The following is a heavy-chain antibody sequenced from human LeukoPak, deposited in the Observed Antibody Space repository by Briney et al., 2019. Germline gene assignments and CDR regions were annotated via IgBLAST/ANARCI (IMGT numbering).Heavy chain of an antibody. Sequence: ASVKVSCKASGYTFTGYYMHWVRQAPGQGLEWMGWINPNSGGTNYAQKFQGRVTMTRDTSISTAYMELSRLRSDDTAVYYCARDPNPNRAFDYWGQGTLVTVSS. V-gene: IGHV1-2*02. D-gene: IGHD2-8*01. CDR2: INPNSGGT. CDR3: ARDPNPNRAFDY. J-gene: IGHJ4*02. CDR1: GYTFTGYY.